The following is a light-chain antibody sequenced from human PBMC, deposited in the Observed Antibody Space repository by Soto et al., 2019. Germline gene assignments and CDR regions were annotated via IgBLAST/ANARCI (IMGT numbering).Light chain of an antibody. V-gene: IGLV1-47*01. CDR2: RND. Sequence: SVLTEPPSASGTPGQRVTISCSGSSSNIGSNYVYWYQQFPGSAPKLLIYRNDQRPSGVPDRFSGSKSGTSASLAISGPRSEDEADYYCAAWDDSLSAVVFGGGTKLTVL. CDR3: AAWDDSLSAVV. CDR1: SSNIGSNY. J-gene: IGLJ2*01.